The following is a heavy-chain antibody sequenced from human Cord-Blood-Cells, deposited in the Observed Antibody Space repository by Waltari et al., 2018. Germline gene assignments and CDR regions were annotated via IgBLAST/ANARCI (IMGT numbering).Heavy chain of an antibody. J-gene: IGHJ5*02. CDR2: IKHSGST. Sequence: QVQLQQWGAGLLKPSETLSLTCAVYGGSFSGYYWSWIRQPQGKGVEWIGEIKHSGSTNYNPSLKSRVTISVDTSKNQFSLKLSSVTAADTAVYYCARVRGSTRYNWFDPWGQGTLVTVSS. CDR1: GGSFSGYY. D-gene: IGHD2-8*01. V-gene: IGHV4-34*01. CDR3: ARVRGSTRYNWFDP.